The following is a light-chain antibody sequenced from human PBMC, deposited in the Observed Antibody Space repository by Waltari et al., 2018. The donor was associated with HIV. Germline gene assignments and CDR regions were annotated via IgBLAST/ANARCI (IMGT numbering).Light chain of an antibody. Sequence: EIVLTQSPGTLSLSPGERVTLSCTASQTIVMDYLALYQQKPGQAPRHLIYGASSMATGIPDRFSGSGSGTDFTLIISRLEPEDFAVYYCHQYGNSPWTFGQGTKVEIK. J-gene: IGKJ1*01. CDR2: GAS. V-gene: IGKV3-20*01. CDR3: HQYGNSPWT. CDR1: QTIVMDY.